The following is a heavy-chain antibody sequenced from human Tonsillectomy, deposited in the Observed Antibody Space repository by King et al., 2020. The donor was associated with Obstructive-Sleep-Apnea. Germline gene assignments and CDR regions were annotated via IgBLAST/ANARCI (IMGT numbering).Heavy chain of an antibody. CDR3: AKDQLWEKDY. CDR1: GFTFSSYT. D-gene: IGHD5-18*01. Sequence: VQLVESGGGLIQPGGSLRLSCAASGFTFSSYTMSWVRQAPGKGLDGGSGISGTGVYTYYADSVKGRFTGSRDNSKNTLYLQMNRLRAEDTAIYYCAKDQLWEKDYWGQGTLVTVSS. CDR2: ISGTGVYT. V-gene: IGHV3-23*04. J-gene: IGHJ4*02.